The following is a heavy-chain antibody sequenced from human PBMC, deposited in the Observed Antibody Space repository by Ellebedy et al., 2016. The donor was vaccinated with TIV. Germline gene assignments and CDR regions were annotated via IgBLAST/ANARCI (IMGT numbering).Heavy chain of an antibody. CDR3: GRAIGSGSCY. CDR1: GFSLSSYW. D-gene: IGHD3-10*01. CDR2: IKQDGSEK. Sequence: GGSLRLSCAASGFSLSSYWMHWVRQAPGKGLEWVANIKQDGSEKYYVDSVKGRFTISRDNAKNSLYLQMNSLRAEDTAVYFCGRAIGSGSCYWGQGILVTVPS. V-gene: IGHV3-7*01. J-gene: IGHJ4*02.